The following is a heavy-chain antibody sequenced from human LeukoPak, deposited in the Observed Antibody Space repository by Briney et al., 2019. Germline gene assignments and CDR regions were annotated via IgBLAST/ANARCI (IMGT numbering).Heavy chain of an antibody. V-gene: IGHV2-5*01. CDR1: GFSLSTSGVG. D-gene: IGHD6-13*01. CDR2: IYWNDDK. CDR3: ARGEWYSSSWYPNY. J-gene: IGHJ4*02. Sequence: VSGPTLVNPSQTLTLTCTFSGFSLSTSGVGEGWIRQPPGKALEWLALIYWNDDKRYSPSLKSRLTITKDTSKNQVVLTMTNMDPVDTATYYCARGEWYSSSWYPNYWGQGTLVTVSS.